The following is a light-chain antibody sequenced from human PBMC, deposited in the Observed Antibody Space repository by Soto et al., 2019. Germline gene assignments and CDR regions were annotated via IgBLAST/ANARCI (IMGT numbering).Light chain of an antibody. Sequence: DIHTTQPPSSLTTSVADTVTITCLASQPIRDLLAWYQQKPGKVPKLLIYGTSPLQSGVPSRFIGSGSGTDFTLIIDGLQSEDVATDSCQNYDLDPITFGQATRLEIK. CDR2: GTS. CDR3: QNYDLDPIT. J-gene: IGKJ5*01. V-gene: IGKV1-27*01. CDR1: QPIRDL.